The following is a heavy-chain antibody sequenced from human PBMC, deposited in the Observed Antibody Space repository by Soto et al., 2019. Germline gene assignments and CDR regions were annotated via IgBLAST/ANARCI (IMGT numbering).Heavy chain of an antibody. V-gene: IGHV3-30*18. CDR2: ISYDGSNK. D-gene: IGHD3-16*01. Sequence: AVGSLRLSCAVSGFTFSSYGMHWVRQAPGKGLEWVAVISYDGSNKYFADSVKGRFTISRDNSKNTLYLQMNSLRAEDTAVYYCAKDLTVGGYYFDYWGQGTLVTVSS. J-gene: IGHJ4*02. CDR3: AKDLTVGGYYFDY. CDR1: GFTFSSYG.